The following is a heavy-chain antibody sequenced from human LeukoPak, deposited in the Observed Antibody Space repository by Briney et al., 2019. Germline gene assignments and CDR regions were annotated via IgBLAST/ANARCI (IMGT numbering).Heavy chain of an antibody. CDR1: GYTFTSYG. J-gene: IGHJ3*02. Sequence: GASVKVSCKASGYTFTSYGISWVRQAPGQGLEWMGWISAYNGNTNYAQKLQGRVTMTTDTSTSTAYMELRSLRSDDTAVYYRARYIVVVPAANAFDIWGQGTMVTVSS. CDR3: ARYIVVVPAANAFDI. V-gene: IGHV1-18*04. CDR2: ISAYNGNT. D-gene: IGHD2-2*01.